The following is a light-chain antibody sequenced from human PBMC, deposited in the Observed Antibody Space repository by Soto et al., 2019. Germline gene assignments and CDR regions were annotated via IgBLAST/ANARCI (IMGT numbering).Light chain of an antibody. CDR2: GTS. CDR3: QQYGSSWT. CDR1: QSVSSRY. Sequence: VWIQYQGTRALSAGGGATLACLASQSVSSRYLAWYQQTPGQAPRLLIYGTSHRATGIPDRFSGSGSGTDFSLSSNRLQAEAFAVYYCQQYGSSWTVGQGTKVDIK. V-gene: IGKV3-20*01. J-gene: IGKJ1*01.